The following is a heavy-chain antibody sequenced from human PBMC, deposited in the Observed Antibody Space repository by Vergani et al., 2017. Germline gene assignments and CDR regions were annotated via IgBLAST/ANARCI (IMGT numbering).Heavy chain of an antibody. D-gene: IGHD3-10*01. Sequence: QVRLQESGPGLVKPSETLSLTCSVSGGSMSGYYWSWIRQPPGKELEWIGYMYHSGSTNYNPSLETRVTISGDTSKNQFSLKLNSVTAADTAVYYCGRLSDFYDLGSRLLDLWGQGILVTVSS. CDR1: GGSMSGYY. V-gene: IGHV4-59*01. CDR2: MYHSGST. CDR3: GRLSDFYDLGSRLLDL. J-gene: IGHJ5*02.